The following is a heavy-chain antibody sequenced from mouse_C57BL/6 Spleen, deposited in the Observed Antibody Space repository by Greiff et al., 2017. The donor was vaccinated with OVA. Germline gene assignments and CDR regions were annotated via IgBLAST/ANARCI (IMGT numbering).Heavy chain of an antibody. CDR3: ARDYYVSSYGAMDY. CDR2: ISDGGSYT. J-gene: IGHJ4*01. V-gene: IGHV5-4*03. Sequence: EVMLVESGGGLVKPGGSLKLSCAASGFTFSSYAMSWVRQTPEKRLEWVATISDGGSYTYYPDNVKGRFTISRDNAKNNLYLQMSHLKSEDTAMYYCARDYYVSSYGAMDYWGQGTSVTVSS. CDR1: GFTFSSYA. D-gene: IGHD1-1*01.